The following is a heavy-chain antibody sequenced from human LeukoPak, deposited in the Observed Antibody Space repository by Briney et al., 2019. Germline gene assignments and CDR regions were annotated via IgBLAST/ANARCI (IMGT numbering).Heavy chain of an antibody. V-gene: IGHV4-61*02. J-gene: IGHJ6*03. CDR1: GGSISSGSYY. CDR3: ARDRDFWSGYYYYYYYMDV. D-gene: IGHD3-3*01. Sequence: SQTLSLTCTVSGGSISSGSYYWSWIRQPAGKGLEGIGRIYTSGSTNYNPSLKSRVTISVDTSKNQFSLKLSSVTAADTAVYYCARDRDFWSGYYYYYYYMDVWGKGTTVTVSS. CDR2: IYTSGST.